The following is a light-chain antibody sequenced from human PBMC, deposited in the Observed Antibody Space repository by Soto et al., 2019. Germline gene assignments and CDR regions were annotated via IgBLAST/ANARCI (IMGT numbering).Light chain of an antibody. CDR2: GNS. V-gene: IGLV1-44*01. Sequence: QSVLTQPPSASGAPGQRVTLSCSGSSSNIGFNAVNWYQQLPGTAPKLLMNGNSQRPSGVRDRCSGSKSGTSASLAIMGLRTEDEADYYCSAWDVSLSGVVFGGGTKLTVL. CDR3: SAWDVSLSGVV. J-gene: IGLJ3*02. CDR1: SSNIGFNA.